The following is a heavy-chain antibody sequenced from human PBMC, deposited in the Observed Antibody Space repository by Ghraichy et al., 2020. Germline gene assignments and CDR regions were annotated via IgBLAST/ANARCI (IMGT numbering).Heavy chain of an antibody. CDR2: INPSGGST. V-gene: IGHV1-46*01. Sequence: ASVKVSCKASGYTFTSYYMHWVRQAPGQGLEWMGIINPSGGSTSYAQKFQGRVTMTRDTSTSTVYMELSSLRSEDTAVYYCARGPGAPGNVDDAFDIWGQGTMVTVSS. D-gene: IGHD1-1*01. CDR3: ARGPGAPGNVDDAFDI. CDR1: GYTFTSYY. J-gene: IGHJ3*02.